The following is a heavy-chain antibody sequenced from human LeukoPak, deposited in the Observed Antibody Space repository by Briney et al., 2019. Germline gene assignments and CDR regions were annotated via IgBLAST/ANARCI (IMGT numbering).Heavy chain of an antibody. CDR2: INPSGGRT. D-gene: IGHD2-8*01. J-gene: IGHJ6*04. Sequence: ASVKVSCKASGYTFTSYYMYWVRQAPGQGLEWMGIINPSGGRTSYAQKFQGRVTMTRDTSTSTVYMELRSLRSEDTAVYYCARIVYPYGMDVWGKGTTVTVSS. V-gene: IGHV1-46*01. CDR1: GYTFTSYY. CDR3: ARIVYPYGMDV.